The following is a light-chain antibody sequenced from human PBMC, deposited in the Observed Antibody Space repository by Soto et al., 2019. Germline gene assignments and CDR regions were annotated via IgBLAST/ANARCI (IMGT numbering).Light chain of an antibody. CDR2: EGS. J-gene: IGLJ2*01. CDR3: CSYAGSVTWI. CDR1: SSDVGTYNL. V-gene: IGLV2-23*01. Sequence: QSVLTQPASVSGSPGQSITISCSGTSSDVGTYNLVSWYQQHPGKAPNLLIYEGSKRPSGISNRFSGSKAGNTASLTISGLQAEDEADYYCCSYAGSVTWIFGGGTQLTVL.